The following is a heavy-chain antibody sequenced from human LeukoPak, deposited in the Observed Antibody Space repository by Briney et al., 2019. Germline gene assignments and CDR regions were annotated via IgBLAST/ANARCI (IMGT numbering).Heavy chain of an antibody. CDR1: GFTFSSYW. Sequence: GGSLRLSCTASGFTFSSYWMSWVRQAPGKGLEWVANIKQDGSERYYVDSVKGRFTISRDNSKNTLYLQMNSLRAEDTAVYYCAKDYYDYVWGSYPIPGYWGQGTLVTVSS. J-gene: IGHJ4*02. D-gene: IGHD3-16*02. CDR2: IKQDGSER. V-gene: IGHV3-7*01. CDR3: AKDYYDYVWGSYPIPGY.